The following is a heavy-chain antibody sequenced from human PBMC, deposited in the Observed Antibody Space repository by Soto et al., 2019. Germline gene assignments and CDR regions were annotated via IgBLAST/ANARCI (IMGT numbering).Heavy chain of an antibody. CDR1: GFTVSSNY. CDR3: ARGDPGGYSYGYLYYYYYYGMDV. CDR2: IYSGGST. V-gene: IGHV3-53*01. J-gene: IGHJ6*02. D-gene: IGHD5-18*01. Sequence: GGSLRLSCAASGFTVSSNYMSWVRQAPGKGLEWVSVIYSGGSTYYADSVKGRFTISRDNSKNTLYLQMNSLRAEDTAVYYCARGDPGGYSYGYLYYYYYYGMDVWGQGTTVTVSS.